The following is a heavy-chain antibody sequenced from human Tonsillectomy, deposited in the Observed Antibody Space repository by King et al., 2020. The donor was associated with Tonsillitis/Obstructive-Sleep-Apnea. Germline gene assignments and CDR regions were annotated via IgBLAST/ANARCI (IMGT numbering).Heavy chain of an antibody. J-gene: IGHJ4*02. CDR3: ARDTPIDRVIDC. Sequence: VQLVESGAEVKMPGASVRVSCKASGYRFTTFYVHWVRQAPGQGLDWLGTSNPSDGITTYAQKFQGRVTMTRDTSTSTVYMELSRLRSDDTAVYYCARDTPIDRVIDCWGQGTLVTVSS. CDR1: GYRFTTFY. CDR2: SNPSDGIT. V-gene: IGHV1-46*01.